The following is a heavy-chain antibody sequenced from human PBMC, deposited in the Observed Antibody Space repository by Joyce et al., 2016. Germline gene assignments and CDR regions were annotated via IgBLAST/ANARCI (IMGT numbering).Heavy chain of an antibody. CDR1: GGSISSSSYH. CDR2: ILYTGNT. CDR3: ARRYSTNWYIRYFDY. Sequence: QLHLRESGPGLVKPSETLSLICTVSGGSISSSSYHWVWVRQPPGQGLEWIGSILYTGNTSDIPSLKSRVTISVDASKNQFSLKLSAVTAADTAVYYCARRYSTNWYIRYFDYWGQGTLVSVSS. V-gene: IGHV4-39*01. J-gene: IGHJ4*02. D-gene: IGHD2-2*02.